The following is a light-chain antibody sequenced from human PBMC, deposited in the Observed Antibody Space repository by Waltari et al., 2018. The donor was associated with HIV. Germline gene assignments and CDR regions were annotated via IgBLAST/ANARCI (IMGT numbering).Light chain of an antibody. CDR2: DVT. CDR1: SSDVGGYNY. CDR3: CSYAGSSPYV. V-gene: IGLV2-11*01. J-gene: IGLJ1*01. Sequence: QSALTQPRSMSGSPGQSVTISCTGTSSDVGGYNYVSWYQQHPGKAPKLMIYDVTKRPAGVPDRFSGSKSGNTASLTISGLQAEDEADYYCCSYAGSSPYVFGTATKITVL.